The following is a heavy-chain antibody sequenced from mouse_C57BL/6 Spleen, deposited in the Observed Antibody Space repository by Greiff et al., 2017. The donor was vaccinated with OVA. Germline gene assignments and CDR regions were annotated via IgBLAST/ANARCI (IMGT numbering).Heavy chain of an antibody. CDR1: GYTFTDYY. CDR2: IFPGSGST. J-gene: IGHJ3*01. V-gene: IGHV1-75*01. CDR3: ARSAYYRNPLAY. D-gene: IGHD2-14*01. Sequence: QVQLQQSGPELVKPGASVKISCTASGYTFTDYYINWVKQRPGQGLEWIGWIFPGSGSTYYHEKFKGKATLTVDKSSSTAYMLLSSLTSEDAAVYCCARSAYYRNPLAYWGQGTLVTVSA.